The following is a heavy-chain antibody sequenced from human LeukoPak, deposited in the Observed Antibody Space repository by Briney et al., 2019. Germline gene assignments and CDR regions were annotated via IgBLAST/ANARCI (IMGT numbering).Heavy chain of an antibody. Sequence: SETLSLTCTVSGGSISSGDYYWNWIRQHPGKGLEWIGYIYYSGSTYYNPSLKSRVTISVDTSKNQFSLKLSSVTAADTAVYYCARATYNWNYGSWFDPWGQGTLVTVSS. CDR2: IYYSGST. D-gene: IGHD1-7*01. J-gene: IGHJ5*02. V-gene: IGHV4-31*03. CDR1: GGSISSGDYY. CDR3: ARATYNWNYGSWFDP.